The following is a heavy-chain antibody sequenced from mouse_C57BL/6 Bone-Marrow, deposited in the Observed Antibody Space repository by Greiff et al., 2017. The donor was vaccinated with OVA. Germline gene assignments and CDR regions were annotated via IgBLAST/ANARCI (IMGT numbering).Heavy chain of an antibody. CDR1: GYTFTSYG. Sequence: VQLQQSGAELARPGASVKLSCKASGYTFTSYGISWVKQRTGQGLEWIGEIYPRSGNTYYNEKFKGKATLTADKSSSTAYMELRSLTSEDSAVYFCGRYNYGSSFFAYWGQGTLVTVSA. CDR2: IYPRSGNT. V-gene: IGHV1-81*01. CDR3: GRYNYGSSFFAY. D-gene: IGHD1-1*01. J-gene: IGHJ3*01.